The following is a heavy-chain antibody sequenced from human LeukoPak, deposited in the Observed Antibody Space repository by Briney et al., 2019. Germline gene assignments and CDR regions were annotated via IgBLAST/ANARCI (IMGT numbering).Heavy chain of an antibody. D-gene: IGHD2-2*01. J-gene: IGHJ6*03. V-gene: IGHV4-59*01. Sequence: SETLSLTCTVSGGSISSYYWSWIRQPPGKGLEWIGYIYYSGSTNYNPSLKSRVTISVDTSKNQFSLKLSSVTAADTAVYYCARDGAVVPAAKGYYYMDDWGKGTTVTVSS. CDR2: IYYSGST. CDR1: GGSISSYY. CDR3: ARDGAVVPAAKGYYYMDD.